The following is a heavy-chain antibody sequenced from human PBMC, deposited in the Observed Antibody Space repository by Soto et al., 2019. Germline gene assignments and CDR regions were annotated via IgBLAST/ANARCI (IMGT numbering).Heavy chain of an antibody. CDR1: GFTFDDYA. J-gene: IGHJ4*02. D-gene: IGHD2-15*01. Sequence: EVQLVEYGGGLVQPGRSLRLSCAASGFTFDDYAMHWVRQAPGKGLEWVSGISWNSGSIGYADSVKGRFTISRDNAKNSLYLQMNSLRAEDTALYYCAKDLGYCSGGSCYSFDYWGQGTLVTVSS. CDR3: AKDLGYCSGGSCYSFDY. CDR2: ISWNSGSI. V-gene: IGHV3-9*01.